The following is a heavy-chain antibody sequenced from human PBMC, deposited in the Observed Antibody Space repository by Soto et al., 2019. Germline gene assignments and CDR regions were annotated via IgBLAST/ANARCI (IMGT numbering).Heavy chain of an antibody. J-gene: IGHJ4*02. CDR1: GGSFSGYY. V-gene: IGHV4-34*01. CDR3: ARGRVGYFDY. Sequence: QVQLQQWGAGLLKPSETLSLTCAVYGGSFSGYYWSWIRQPPGKGLEWIGEINHSGSTNYNPSLKSRGTISVDTSKNQFSLKLSSVTAADTAVYYCARGRVGYFDYWGQGTLVTVSS. D-gene: IGHD1-26*01. CDR2: INHSGST.